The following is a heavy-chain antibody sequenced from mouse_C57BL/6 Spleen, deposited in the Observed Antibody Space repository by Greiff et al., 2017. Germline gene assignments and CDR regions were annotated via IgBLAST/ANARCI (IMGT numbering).Heavy chain of an antibody. D-gene: IGHD1-1*01. CDR3: ARGTTGVATSPFDY. CDR1: GYSFTGYY. V-gene: IGHV1-31*01. J-gene: IGHJ2*01. Sequence: EVQLQQSGPELVKPGASVKISCKASGYSFTGYYMHWVKQSHGNILDWIGYIYPYNGVSSYNQKFKGKATLTVDKSSSTAYMELRSLTSEESAVYYCARGTTGVATSPFDYWGQGTTLTVSS. CDR2: IYPYNGVS.